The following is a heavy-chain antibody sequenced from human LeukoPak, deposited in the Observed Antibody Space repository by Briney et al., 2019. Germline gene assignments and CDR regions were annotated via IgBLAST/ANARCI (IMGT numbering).Heavy chain of an antibody. Sequence: PSETLSLTCTVSGGSVSSGSYYWSWIRQPPGKGLEWIGYIYYSGSTNYNPSLKSRVTISVDTSKNQFSLKLSSVTAADTAVYYCAREVSSGWSLRGYYFDYWGQRTLVTVSS. CDR2: IYYSGST. J-gene: IGHJ4*02. CDR3: AREVSSGWSLRGYYFDY. CDR1: GGSVSSGSYY. V-gene: IGHV4-61*01. D-gene: IGHD6-19*01.